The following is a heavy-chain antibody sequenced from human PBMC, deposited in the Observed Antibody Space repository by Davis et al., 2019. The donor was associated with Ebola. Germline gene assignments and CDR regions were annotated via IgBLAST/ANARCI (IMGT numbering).Heavy chain of an antibody. CDR3: ATPGGDYGDSDY. V-gene: IGHV3-48*01. Sequence: PGGSLRLSCAASGFTFSSYSMNWVRQAPGKGLEWVSYISSSSSTIYYADSVKGRFTFSRDNSKTTVYLQMNNLGVNDTAVYYCATPGGDYGDSDYWGQGILVTVSS. D-gene: IGHD4-17*01. J-gene: IGHJ4*02. CDR1: GFTFSSYS. CDR2: ISSSSSTI.